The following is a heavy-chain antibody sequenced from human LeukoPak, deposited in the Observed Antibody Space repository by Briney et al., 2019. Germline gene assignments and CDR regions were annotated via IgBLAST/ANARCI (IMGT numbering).Heavy chain of an antibody. CDR1: GFTFSSYG. Sequence: GGSLRLSCAASGFTFSSYGMHWVRQAPGKGLEWVAFIRYDGSNKYYADSVKGRFTISRDNSKNTMYLQMKSLRVEDTALYYCATISGNFDYLDYWGQGTLVTVST. CDR2: IRYDGSNK. V-gene: IGHV3-30*02. D-gene: IGHD1-26*01. J-gene: IGHJ4*02. CDR3: ATISGNFDYLDY.